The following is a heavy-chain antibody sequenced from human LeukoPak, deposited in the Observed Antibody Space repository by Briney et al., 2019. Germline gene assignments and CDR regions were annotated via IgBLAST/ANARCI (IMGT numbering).Heavy chain of an antibody. CDR2: ITSSSSTI. J-gene: IGHJ4*02. D-gene: IGHD3-22*01. V-gene: IGHV3-11*04. Sequence: GGSLRLSCAASGFTFSDYYMSWIRQAPGKGLEWVSYITSSSSTIYYADSVKGRFTISRDNSKNTLYLQMNSLRAEDTAVYYCAKDLYYYDSSGYYYGFDYWGQGTLVTVSS. CDR3: AKDLYYYDSSGYYYGFDY. CDR1: GFTFSDYY.